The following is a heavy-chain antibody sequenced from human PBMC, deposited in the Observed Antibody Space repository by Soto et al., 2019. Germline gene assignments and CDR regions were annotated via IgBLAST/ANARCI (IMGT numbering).Heavy chain of an antibody. J-gene: IGHJ4*02. CDR2: IYYSGST. CDR3: ARSTFFGLGLYDY. D-gene: IGHD3-3*01. V-gene: IGHV4-59*01. CDR1: GGSISSYY. Sequence: SETLSLTCTVSGGSISSYYGSWIRQPPGKGLEWIGYIYYSGSTNYNPSLKSRVTISVDTSKNQFSLKLSSVTAADTAVYYCARSTFFGLGLYDYWGQGTLVTVSS.